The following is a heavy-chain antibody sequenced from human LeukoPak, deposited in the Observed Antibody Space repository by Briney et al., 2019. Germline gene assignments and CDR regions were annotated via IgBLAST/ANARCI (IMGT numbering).Heavy chain of an antibody. Sequence: GASVKVSCKASGYTFTGYYMHWVRQAPGQGLEWMGWINPNTGDTHYAQKILGRVTMTRDTSVSTAYMELSRLTSDDTAVYYCARVTNYYYMDVWGKGTTVTVS. D-gene: IGHD1-14*01. J-gene: IGHJ6*03. V-gene: IGHV1-2*02. CDR1: GYTFTGYY. CDR2: INPNTGDT. CDR3: ARVTNYYYMDV.